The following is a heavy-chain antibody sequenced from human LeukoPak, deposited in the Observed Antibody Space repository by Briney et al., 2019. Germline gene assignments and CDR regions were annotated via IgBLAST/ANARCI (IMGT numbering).Heavy chain of an antibody. CDR2: ISGSGGST. D-gene: IGHD1-26*01. Sequence: GGSLRLSCAASGFTFSSYAMSWVRQAPGKGLEWVSAISGSGGSTYYADSVKGRFTISRDNSKNTLYLQMNSLRAEDTAVYYCAKSGIVGATYDYYYGMDVWGQGTTVTVSS. V-gene: IGHV3-23*01. CDR1: GFTFSSYA. CDR3: AKSGIVGATYDYYYGMDV. J-gene: IGHJ6*02.